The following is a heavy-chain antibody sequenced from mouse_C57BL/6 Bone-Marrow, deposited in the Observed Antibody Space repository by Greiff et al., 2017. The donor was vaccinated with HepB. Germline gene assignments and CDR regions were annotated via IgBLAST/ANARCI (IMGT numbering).Heavy chain of an antibody. CDR1: GFTFSSYA. CDR2: ISDGGSYT. V-gene: IGHV5-4*03. D-gene: IGHD1-1*01. CDR3: ARDRTTVVPPYYAMDY. J-gene: IGHJ4*01. Sequence: MLVESGGGLVKPGGSLKLSCAASGFTFSSYAMSWVRQTPEKRLEWVATISDGGSYTYYPDNVKGRFTISRDNAKNNLYLQMSHLKSEDTAMYYCARDRTTVVPPYYAMDYWGQGTSVTVAS.